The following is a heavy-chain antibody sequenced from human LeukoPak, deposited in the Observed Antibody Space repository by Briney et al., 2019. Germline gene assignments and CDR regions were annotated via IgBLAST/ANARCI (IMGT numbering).Heavy chain of an antibody. J-gene: IGHJ4*02. CDR2: IKQDRSEK. CDR1: GFTFTNYW. V-gene: IGHV3-7*01. Sequence: GGPLRLSCAASGFTFTNYWMSWVRQAPGKGLELVANIKQDRSEKYYVDSVKGRFTISRDNAKNSLYLQMNSLRAEDTAVYYCARLREIPVFGVVTKSTSYFDYWGQGTLVTVSS. CDR3: ARLREIPVFGVVTKSTSYFDY. D-gene: IGHD3-3*01.